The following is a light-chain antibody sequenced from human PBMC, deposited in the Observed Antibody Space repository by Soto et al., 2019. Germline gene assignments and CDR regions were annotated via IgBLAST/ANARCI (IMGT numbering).Light chain of an antibody. J-gene: IGKJ4*01. Sequence: DIQMTQSPSTLSASVGDRVTITCRARQSISSWLAWYQQKPGKAPNLLIYAASTLQSGVPSRFSGSGSGTDFTLTISSLQPEDFATYFCQHGYSTPLTFGGGTKVDI. V-gene: IGKV1-39*01. CDR1: QSISSW. CDR3: QHGYSTPLT. CDR2: AAS.